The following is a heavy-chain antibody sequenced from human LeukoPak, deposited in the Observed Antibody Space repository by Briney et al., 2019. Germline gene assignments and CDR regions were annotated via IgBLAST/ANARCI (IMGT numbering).Heavy chain of an antibody. J-gene: IGHJ4*02. CDR3: ARGSKGIGEFNTDY. V-gene: IGHV3-30-3*01. CDR2: ISYDGNNK. CDR1: GFTFSSYA. Sequence: GGSLRLSCAASGFTFSSYALHWVRQAPGKGLDWVAFISYDGNNKYYADSVKGRFTISRDNSKNTLYLQMNSLRAEDTAVYYCARGSKGIGEFNTDYWGQGTLVTVSS. D-gene: IGHD3-10*01.